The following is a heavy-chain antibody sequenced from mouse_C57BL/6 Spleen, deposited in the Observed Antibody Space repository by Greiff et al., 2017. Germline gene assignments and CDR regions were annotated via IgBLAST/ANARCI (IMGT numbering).Heavy chain of an antibody. V-gene: IGHV5-17*01. D-gene: IGHD4-1*01. CDR3: ATWDGAYWYFDV. Sequence: EVQVVESGGGLVKPGGSLKLSCAASGFTFSDYGMHWVRQAPEKGLEWVAYISSGSSTIYYADTVKGRFTISRDNAKNTLFLQMTSLRSEDTAMYYCATWDGAYWYFDVWGTGTTVTVSS. CDR2: ISSGSSTI. CDR1: GFTFSDYG. J-gene: IGHJ1*03.